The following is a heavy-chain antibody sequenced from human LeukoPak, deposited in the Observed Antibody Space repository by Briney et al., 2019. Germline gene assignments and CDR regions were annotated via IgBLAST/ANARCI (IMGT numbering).Heavy chain of an antibody. CDR2: IKQDGSQR. CDR3: ARRGGSSSRRSPIDY. V-gene: IGHV3-7*01. J-gene: IGHJ4*02. D-gene: IGHD6-6*01. CDR1: GFTFSDYW. Sequence: GGSLRLSCTASGFTFSDYWMTWVRQAPGKGPEWVANIKQDGSQRYYVDSVRGRFTVSRDNAKNSLFLQMNGLRAEDTAVYYCARRGGSSSRRSPIDYWGQGTLVTVSS.